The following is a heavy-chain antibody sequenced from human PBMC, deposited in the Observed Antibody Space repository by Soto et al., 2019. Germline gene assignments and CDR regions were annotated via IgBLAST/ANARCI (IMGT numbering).Heavy chain of an antibody. J-gene: IGHJ4*02. CDR2: IYWDDDK. D-gene: IGHD1-26*01. CDR3: AQGRAEWAYFDY. V-gene: IGHV2-5*02. CDR1: GFSLSTDEVS. Sequence: QITLRESGPTLVKPTQTLTLTCTFSGFSLSTDEVSVSWIRQPPGKAPEWLALIYWDDDKRYRPSLKNRVTITKDTSKTQVVLTMTNMNPVDTATYYCAQGRAEWAYFDYWGQGTLVTVSS.